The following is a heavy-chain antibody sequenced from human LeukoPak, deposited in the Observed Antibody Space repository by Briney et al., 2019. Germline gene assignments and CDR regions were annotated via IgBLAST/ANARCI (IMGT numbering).Heavy chain of an antibody. V-gene: IGHV3-48*03. CDR2: ISSGGSTT. CDR1: GFTFDDYA. Sequence: GRSLRLSCAASGFTFDDYAMHWVRQAPGKGLECVSYISSGGSTTYYADSVKGRFTISRDNAKNSLYLQMNSLRAEDTAVYYCARVQQPSGIQGYYYGMDVWGQGTTVTVSS. D-gene: IGHD6-13*01. J-gene: IGHJ6*02. CDR3: ARVQQPSGIQGYYYGMDV.